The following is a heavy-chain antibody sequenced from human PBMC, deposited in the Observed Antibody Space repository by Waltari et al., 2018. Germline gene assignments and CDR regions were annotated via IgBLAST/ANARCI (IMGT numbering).Heavy chain of an antibody. J-gene: IGHJ6*03. V-gene: IGHV3-23*04. Sequence: EVQLVESGGGLVQPGGSLRLSCAASGFTFSSYAMSWVRQAPGKGVRWVSAISGSGGSTYYADSVKGRFTISRDNSKNTLYLQMNSLRAEDTAVYYCAKGRIYYYYYMDVWGKGTTVTVSS. CDR1: GFTFSSYA. CDR2: ISGSGGST. CDR3: AKGRIYYYYYMDV. D-gene: IGHD2-15*01.